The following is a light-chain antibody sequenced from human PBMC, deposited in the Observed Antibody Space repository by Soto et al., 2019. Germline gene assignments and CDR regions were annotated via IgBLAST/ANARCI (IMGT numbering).Light chain of an antibody. J-gene: IGKJ1*01. Sequence: DIQMTQSPSTLSGSVGDRVTITCRASQTISSWLAWYQQKPGKAPKLLIYKASTLKSGVPSRFSGSGSGTEFTLIISSLQPDDFATYYCQQFNNYPWTFAQGTKVEMK. CDR3: QQFNNYPWT. CDR1: QTISSW. CDR2: KAS. V-gene: IGKV1-5*03.